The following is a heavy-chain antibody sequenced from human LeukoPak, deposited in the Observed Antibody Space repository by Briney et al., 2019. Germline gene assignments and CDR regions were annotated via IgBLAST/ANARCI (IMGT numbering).Heavy chain of an antibody. CDR1: GFTFSSYS. D-gene: IGHD3-22*01. Sequence: PGGSLRLSCAASGFTFSSYSMNWVRQAPGKGLEWVSYISSSSSTIYYADSVKGRFTISRDNARNSVYLQMNSLRAEDTAVYYCATYYYDSSGPDYWGQGTLVTVSS. V-gene: IGHV3-48*04. CDR3: ATYYYDSSGPDY. J-gene: IGHJ4*02. CDR2: ISSSSSTI.